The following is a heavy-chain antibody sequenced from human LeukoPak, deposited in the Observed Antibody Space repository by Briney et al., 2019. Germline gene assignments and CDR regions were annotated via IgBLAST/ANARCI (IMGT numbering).Heavy chain of an antibody. V-gene: IGHV3-23*01. Sequence: GGSLRLSCAASGFTFSSYAMSWVRQAPGKGLEWVSAISGSGGSTYYADSVKGRFTISRDNSKNTLYLQMNSLRAEDTAVYYCAKDQQQLVPYYYYNYGMDVWGQGTTVTVSS. J-gene: IGHJ6*02. CDR3: AKDQQQLVPYYYYNYGMDV. CDR2: ISGSGGST. D-gene: IGHD6-13*01. CDR1: GFTFSSYA.